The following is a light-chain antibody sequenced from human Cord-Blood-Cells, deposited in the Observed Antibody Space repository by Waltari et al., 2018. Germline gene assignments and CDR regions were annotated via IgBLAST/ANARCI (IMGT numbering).Light chain of an antibody. CDR2: GAS. V-gene: IGKV3-20*01. CDR3: QQYGSSPGT. CDR1: QSVSSSY. J-gene: IGKJ1*01. Sequence: EIVLTQSPGTLALSQGERDTVSCRASQSVSSSYLAWYQQKPGQAPSLLIYGASSRATGIPDRFSGSGSGTDFTLTISRLEPEDFAVYYCQQYGSSPGTFGQGTKVEIK.